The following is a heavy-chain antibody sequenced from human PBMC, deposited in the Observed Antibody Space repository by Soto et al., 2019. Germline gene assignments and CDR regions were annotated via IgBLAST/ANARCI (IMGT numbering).Heavy chain of an antibody. Sequence: SQTLSLTCAISGDSVSSNSAGWNWIRQTPSRGLEWLGRTYYRSKWYYTYAVSVKSRIIIDPDTSKNQFSLQLNSVTPEDTAVYYCAGYNWNDVKAFDFWGQGTMVTVSS. V-gene: IGHV6-1*01. J-gene: IGHJ3*01. CDR3: AGYNWNDVKAFDF. D-gene: IGHD1-20*01. CDR2: TYYRSKWYY. CDR1: GDSVSSNSAG.